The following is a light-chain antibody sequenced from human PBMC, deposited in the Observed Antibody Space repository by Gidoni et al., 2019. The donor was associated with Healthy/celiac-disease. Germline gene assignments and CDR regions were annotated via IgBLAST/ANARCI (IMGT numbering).Light chain of an antibody. CDR3: QQRSNWPPLT. CDR1: QRVSSY. Sequence: ELVLTQSPAPLSLSPGERATLSCRASQRVSSYLAWYQQNPGQAPRLLIYDASNRATGIPARCSGSGSGTDFTLTISSLEPEDFAVYYCQQRSNWPPLTCGGGTKVEIK. CDR2: DAS. J-gene: IGKJ4*01. V-gene: IGKV3-11*01.